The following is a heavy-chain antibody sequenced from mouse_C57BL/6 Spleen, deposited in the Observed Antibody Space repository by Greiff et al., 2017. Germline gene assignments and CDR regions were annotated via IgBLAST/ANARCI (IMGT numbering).Heavy chain of an antibody. D-gene: IGHD2-2*01. Sequence: QVQLQQPGAELVMPGASVKLSCKASGYTFTSYWMHWVKQRPGQGLEWIGEIDPSDSYTNYNQKFKGKSTLTVDKSSSTAYMQLSSLTSEDSAVYYCARFKSLRGYGGYCDVWGTGTTVTVSS. CDR1: GYTFTSYW. CDR3: ARFKSLRGYGGYCDV. CDR2: IDPSDSYT. J-gene: IGHJ1*03. V-gene: IGHV1-69*01.